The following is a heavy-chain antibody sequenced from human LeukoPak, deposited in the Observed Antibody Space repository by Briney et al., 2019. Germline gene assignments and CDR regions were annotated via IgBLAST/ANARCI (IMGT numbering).Heavy chain of an antibody. V-gene: IGHV1-69*13. Sequence: SVKVSCKASGGTFSSYAISWVRQAPGQRLEWMGGIIPIFGTANYAQKFQGRVTITADESTSTAYMELSSLRSEVTAVYYCAREEPAAINWFDPWGQGTLVTVSS. CDR1: GGTFSSYA. D-gene: IGHD2-2*02. CDR3: AREEPAAINWFDP. J-gene: IGHJ5*02. CDR2: IIPIFGTA.